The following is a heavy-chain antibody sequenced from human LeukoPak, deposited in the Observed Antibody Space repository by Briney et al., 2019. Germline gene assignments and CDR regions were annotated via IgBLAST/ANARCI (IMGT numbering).Heavy chain of an antibody. Sequence: QTLSLTCAISGDSVSSNDASWNWITQSPSRGLEWLGRTFYRSKWYYDYEASLKSRITINPDTSKNQFSLQLNSVTPEDTAMYYCAREVAMIRGVKNWFDRWGQGTLVTVSS. CDR2: TFYRSKWYY. CDR3: AREVAMIRGVKNWFDR. D-gene: IGHD3-10*01. CDR1: GDSVSSNDAS. J-gene: IGHJ5*02. V-gene: IGHV6-1*01.